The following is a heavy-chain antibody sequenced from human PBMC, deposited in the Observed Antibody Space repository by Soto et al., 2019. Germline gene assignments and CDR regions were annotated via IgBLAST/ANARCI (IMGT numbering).Heavy chain of an antibody. V-gene: IGHV4-61*01. CDR3: ARDGDGYNN. CDR2: IYSSGGT. Sequence: QVQLQESGPGLVKPSEPLSLTCSVSGGSVTSGSYYWSWIRQPPGKGLEWIGYIYSSGGTSYNPSLKSRITISVDTSKKRCSLKLTSVTAADTAVYYCARDGDGYNNWGQGSLVTVSS. CDR1: GGSVTSGSYY. J-gene: IGHJ4*02. D-gene: IGHD5-12*01.